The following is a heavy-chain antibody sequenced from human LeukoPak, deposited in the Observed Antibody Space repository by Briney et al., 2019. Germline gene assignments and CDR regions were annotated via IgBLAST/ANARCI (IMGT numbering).Heavy chain of an antibody. Sequence: GASVKVSCKASGYTFTGYYMHWVRQAPGQGLEWMGWINPNSGGTNYAQKFQGRVTMTRDTSISTAYLELSRPRSDDTAVYYCARARYCSGGSCYSENDYWGQGTLVTVSS. CDR3: ARARYCSGGSCYSENDY. J-gene: IGHJ4*02. V-gene: IGHV1-2*02. CDR1: GYTFTGYY. D-gene: IGHD2-15*01. CDR2: INPNSGGT.